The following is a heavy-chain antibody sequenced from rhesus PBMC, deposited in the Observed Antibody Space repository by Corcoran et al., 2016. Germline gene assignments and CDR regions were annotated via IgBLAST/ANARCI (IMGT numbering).Heavy chain of an antibody. D-gene: IGHD3-34*01. Sequence: QLQLQESGPGLVKPSETLSLTCAVSGGSISSNYWSWIRQPPGRGLGWIGRISGSGGSTDYNPPLKSRVTISKDASKNQFSLRLSSVTAADPAVYYCARGLVGSQGSWGQGVVVTVSS. V-gene: IGHV4-173*01. J-gene: IGHJ6*01. CDR1: GGSISSNY. CDR3: ARGLVGSQGS. CDR2: ISGSGGST.